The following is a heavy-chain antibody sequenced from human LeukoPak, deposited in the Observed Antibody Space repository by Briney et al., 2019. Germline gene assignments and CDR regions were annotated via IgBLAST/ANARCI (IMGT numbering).Heavy chain of an antibody. CDR2: IRSKANSYAT. Sequence: GGSLRLSCAASGFTFSGSAMHWVRQASGKGLEWVGRIRSKANSYATAYAASVKGRFTISRDDLTNAAYLQMNSLKSEDTAVYYCTRHTIAAAGTAGDYWGQGTLVTVS. V-gene: IGHV3-73*01. D-gene: IGHD6-13*01. CDR3: TRHTIAAAGTAGDY. CDR1: GFTFSGSA. J-gene: IGHJ4*02.